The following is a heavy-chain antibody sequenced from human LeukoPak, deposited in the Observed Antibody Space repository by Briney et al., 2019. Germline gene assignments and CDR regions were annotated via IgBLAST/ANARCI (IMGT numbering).Heavy chain of an antibody. J-gene: IGHJ4*02. Sequence: GASVKVSCKVSGYTLTELSMHWVRQAPGNGLEGRGGFDPEDGETIYAQKFQGRVTMTEDTSTDTAYMELSSLRSEDTAVDYCATLPLEEWELQGCWGQGTPVTVSS. V-gene: IGHV1-24*01. D-gene: IGHD1-26*01. CDR1: GYTLTELS. CDR3: ATLPLEEWELQGC. CDR2: FDPEDGET.